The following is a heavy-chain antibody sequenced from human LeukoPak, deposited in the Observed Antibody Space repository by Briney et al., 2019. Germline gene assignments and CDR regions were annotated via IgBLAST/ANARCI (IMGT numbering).Heavy chain of an antibody. V-gene: IGHV5-51*01. CDR3: ARAQTYDFWSGYYHY. J-gene: IGHJ4*02. CDR2: IYPGDSDT. Sequence: GESPKISCKGSGYSFTSYWIGWVRQMPGKGLEWMGIIYPGDSDTRYSPSFHGQVTISADKSISTAYLQWSSLKASDTAMYYCARAQTYDFWSGYYHYWGQGTLVTVSS. CDR1: GYSFTSYW. D-gene: IGHD3-3*01.